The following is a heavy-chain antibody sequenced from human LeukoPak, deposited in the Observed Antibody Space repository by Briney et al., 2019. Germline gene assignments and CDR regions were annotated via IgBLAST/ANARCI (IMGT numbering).Heavy chain of an antibody. D-gene: IGHD5-18*01. Sequence: ASVKVSCKASGYTFTGYYMHWVRQAPGQGLEWMGWINPNSGGTNYAQKFQGRVTMTRDTSISTAYMELSRLRSDDTAVYYCARSGGYSYGRVDYYYMDVWGKGTTVTVSS. CDR2: INPNSGGT. CDR3: ARSGGYSYGRVDYYYMDV. V-gene: IGHV1-2*02. J-gene: IGHJ6*03. CDR1: GYTFTGYY.